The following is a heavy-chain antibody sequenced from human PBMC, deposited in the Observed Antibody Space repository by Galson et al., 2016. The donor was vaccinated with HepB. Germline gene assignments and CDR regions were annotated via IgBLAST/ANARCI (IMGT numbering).Heavy chain of an antibody. CDR3: ARDDDGIGVMPLLY. CDR2: ISACDDST. CDR1: GFSFSTYS. V-gene: IGHV3-23*02. D-gene: IGHD3-10*01. J-gene: IGHJ4*02. Sequence: SLRLSCAASGFSFSTYSMTWVRQAPGKGLEWVSSISACDDSTYYRDSVKGRFAISRDNSKDILYLQVSDLRAKDTAVYYCARDDDGIGVMPLLYWGQGTLLTVSS.